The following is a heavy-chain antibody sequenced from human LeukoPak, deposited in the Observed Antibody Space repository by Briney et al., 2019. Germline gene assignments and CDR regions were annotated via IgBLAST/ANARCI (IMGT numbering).Heavy chain of an antibody. CDR2: ISAHNGNT. CDR3: ARDRGPSFCSTTTCRTLDW. Sequence: ASVKVPCKASGYTFSSYGISWVRQAPGQGHEWMGWISAHNGNTNYAQKFQGRLTLTTDTLTSTAYMELRSLGSDDTAVYFCARDRGPSFCSTTTCRTLDWWGQGTLVTVSS. V-gene: IGHV1-18*01. J-gene: IGHJ4*02. CDR1: GYTFSSYG. D-gene: IGHD2-2*01.